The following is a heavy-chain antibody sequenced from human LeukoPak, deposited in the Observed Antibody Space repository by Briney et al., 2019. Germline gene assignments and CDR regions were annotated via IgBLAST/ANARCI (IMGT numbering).Heavy chain of an antibody. Sequence: SETLSLTCAVYGGSFSGYYWSWIRQPPGKGLEWIGEMNHSGSTNYNPSLKSRVTISVDTSKNQFSLKLSSVTAADTAVYYCARLIRRTIFGVVIHDAFDIWGQGTMVTVSS. D-gene: IGHD3-3*01. V-gene: IGHV4-34*01. J-gene: IGHJ3*02. CDR2: MNHSGST. CDR1: GGSFSGYY. CDR3: ARLIRRTIFGVVIHDAFDI.